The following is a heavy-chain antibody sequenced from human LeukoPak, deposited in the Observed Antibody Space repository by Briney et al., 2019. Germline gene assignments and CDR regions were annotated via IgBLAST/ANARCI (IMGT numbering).Heavy chain of an antibody. CDR1: GFTFSSYS. J-gene: IGHJ4*02. D-gene: IGHD6-13*01. CDR2: ISSSSSYI. Sequence: PGGSLGLSCAASGFTFSSYSMNWVRQAPGKGLEWVSSISSSSSYIYYADSVKGRFTISRDNAKNSLYMQMNSLRAEDTAVYYCARVGKGIAAAGFDYWGQGTLVTVSS. V-gene: IGHV3-21*01. CDR3: ARVGKGIAAAGFDY.